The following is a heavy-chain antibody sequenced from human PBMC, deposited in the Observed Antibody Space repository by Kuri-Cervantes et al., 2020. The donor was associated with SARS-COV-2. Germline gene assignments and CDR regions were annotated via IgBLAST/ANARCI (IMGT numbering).Heavy chain of an antibody. CDR2: IKQDGSEK. D-gene: IGHD1-14*01. V-gene: IGHV3-7*01. CDR3: ARKKTDMDV. Sequence: GGSLRLSCAASGFTFRSYWMSWVRQAPGKGLEWVANIKQDGSEKYYVDSVKGRLTISRDNAKNSLYLQMNSLRAEDTAVYYCARKKTDMDVWGKGTTVTVSS. CDR1: GFTFRSYW. J-gene: IGHJ6*03.